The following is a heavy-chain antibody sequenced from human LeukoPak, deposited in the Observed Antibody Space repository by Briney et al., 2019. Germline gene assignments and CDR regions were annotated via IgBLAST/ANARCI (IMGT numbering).Heavy chain of an antibody. CDR1: GFTFDDYA. CDR3: ARRINYYDSSGYYYVRYFDS. CDR2: ISWNSGGI. D-gene: IGHD3-22*01. Sequence: SLRLSCAASGFTFDDYAMHWVRQAPGKGLEWVSGISWNSGGIGYADSVKGRFTISRDNAKNTLYLQMNSLGAEDTAVYYCARRINYYDSSGYYYVRYFDSWGQGTLVAVSS. V-gene: IGHV3-9*01. J-gene: IGHJ4*02.